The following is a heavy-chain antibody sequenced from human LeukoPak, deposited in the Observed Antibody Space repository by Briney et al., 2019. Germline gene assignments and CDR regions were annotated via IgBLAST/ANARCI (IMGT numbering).Heavy chain of an antibody. CDR1: GGSISSSNW. J-gene: IGHJ4*02. Sequence: SETLSLTCAVSGGSISSSNWWSWVRQPPGKGLEWIGEIYHSGSTNYNPSLKSRVTISVDKSKNQLSLKLSSVTAADTAVYYCARVDGGGYCSSTSCYYFDYWGQGTLVTVSS. CDR3: ARVDGGGYCSSTSCYYFDY. V-gene: IGHV4-4*02. CDR2: IYHSGST. D-gene: IGHD2-2*01.